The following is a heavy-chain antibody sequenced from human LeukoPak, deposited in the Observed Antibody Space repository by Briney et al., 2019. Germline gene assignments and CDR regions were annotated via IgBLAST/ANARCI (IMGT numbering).Heavy chain of an antibody. D-gene: IGHD6-19*01. CDR3: AKETSSGWPFDY. V-gene: IGHV3-23*01. CDR1: GFTFCSYA. CDR2: ISGSGDRT. Sequence: GGSLRLSRAASGFTFCSYAMSWVRQAPGKGLDWVSGISGSGDRTHDADSVKGRFTISRDNSKNTVYLQMNSLRADDTAVYYCAKETSSGWPFDYWGKRSLVTVSS. J-gene: IGHJ4*02.